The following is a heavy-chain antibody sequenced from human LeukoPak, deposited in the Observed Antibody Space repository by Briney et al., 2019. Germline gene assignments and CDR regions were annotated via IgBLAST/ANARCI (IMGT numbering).Heavy chain of an antibody. CDR3: ARDASSGSYSWFDP. J-gene: IGHJ5*02. D-gene: IGHD3-10*01. CDR2: IYSGDIT. CDR1: GFTVSSNY. V-gene: IGHV3-53*01. Sequence: PGGSLRLSCAASGFTVSSNYMSWVRQAPGKGLEWVSVIYSGDITYYADSVKGRFTISRDNSKNTLYLQMNGLRAEDTAVYYCARDASSGSYSWFDPWAREPWSPSPQ.